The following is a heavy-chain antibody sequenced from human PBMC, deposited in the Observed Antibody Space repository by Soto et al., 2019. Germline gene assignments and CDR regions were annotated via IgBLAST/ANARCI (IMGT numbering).Heavy chain of an antibody. V-gene: IGHV3-13*04. D-gene: IGHD5-12*01. CDR2: IGTAGDT. CDR3: ARVLRGYSGFEDYYDY. Sequence: GGSLRLSCAASGFTFSSYDMHWVRQPTGKGLEWVSAIGTAGDTYYPGSVKGRFTISRENAKNSLYLQMNSLRAGDTAVYYCARVLRGYSGFEDYYDYWGQGALVTVSS. J-gene: IGHJ4*02. CDR1: GFTFSSYD.